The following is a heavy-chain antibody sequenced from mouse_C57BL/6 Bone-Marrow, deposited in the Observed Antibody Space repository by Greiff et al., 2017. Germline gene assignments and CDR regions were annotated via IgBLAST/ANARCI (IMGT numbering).Heavy chain of an antibody. CDR2: IDPSDSYT. Sequence: VKLKQPGAELVKPGASVKLSCKASGYTFTSYWMQWVKQRPGQGLEWIGEIDPSDSYTNYNQKFKGKATLTVDTSSSTAYMQLSSLTSEDSAVYYCARLGFAYWGQGTLVTVSA. CDR1: GYTFTSYW. J-gene: IGHJ3*01. CDR3: ARLGFAY. V-gene: IGHV1-50*01.